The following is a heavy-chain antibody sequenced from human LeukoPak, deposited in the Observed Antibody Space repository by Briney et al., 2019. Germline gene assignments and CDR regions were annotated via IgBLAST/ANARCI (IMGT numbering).Heavy chain of an antibody. V-gene: IGHV1-2*02. D-gene: IGHD2-2*01. Sequence: GASVKVSCKASGYTFTAYYMHWVRQAPGPGLEWMGWINPNSGVTNYAQKFQGRVTMTRDTSITTAYMELSRLTSDDTAVYYCARGHCSSTSCYWVVRWFDPWGQGTLVTVSS. CDR3: ARGHCSSTSCYWVVRWFDP. J-gene: IGHJ5*02. CDR2: INPNSGVT. CDR1: GYTFTAYY.